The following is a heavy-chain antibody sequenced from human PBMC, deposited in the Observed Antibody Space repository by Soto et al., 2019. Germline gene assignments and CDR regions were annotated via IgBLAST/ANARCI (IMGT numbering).Heavy chain of an antibody. J-gene: IGHJ4*02. CDR3: VKGGESYPFDY. CDR1: GFTFSNYA. CDR2: ISSSGGGT. D-gene: IGHD1-26*01. V-gene: IGHV3-23*01. Sequence: EAPLLESGGGLVQPGGSLRLSCAASGFTFSNYAMSWVRQAPGRGLEWVSAISSSGGGTYLADSVKGRFTISRDNSKNSLYLQISSLRAEDTAVYYCVKGGESYPFDYWGQGTLVTVAS.